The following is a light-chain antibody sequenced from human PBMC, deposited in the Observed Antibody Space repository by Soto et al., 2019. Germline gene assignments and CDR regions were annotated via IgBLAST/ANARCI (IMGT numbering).Light chain of an antibody. CDR3: QQRSKWPQT. V-gene: IGKV3-11*01. J-gene: IGKJ1*01. CDR1: QSVSSK. Sequence: ETVMTLSPSTLSVSREEGTTLSCRASQSVSSKLAWYQQTPGQAPRLLIYESSNRATGIAARFSGSGSRTDFTLTISRLEPADFAVYYCQQRSKWPQTFGQGTKVDIK. CDR2: ESS.